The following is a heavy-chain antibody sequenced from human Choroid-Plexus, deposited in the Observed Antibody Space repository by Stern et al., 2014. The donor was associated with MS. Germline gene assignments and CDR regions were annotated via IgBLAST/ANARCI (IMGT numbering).Heavy chain of an antibody. CDR1: GGSISSGGYY. Sequence: QLQLQESGPGLVKPSQTLSLTCTVSGGSISSGGYYWSWIRQHPGKGLEWIGYIYYSGSNYYNPSLKSRVSISVDTSKNQFSLKLSSVTAADTAVYYCARGPPDYYDSSGYYTYWGQGTLVTVSS. CDR2: IYYSGSN. D-gene: IGHD3-22*01. V-gene: IGHV4-31*03. CDR3: ARGPPDYYDSSGYYTY. J-gene: IGHJ4*02.